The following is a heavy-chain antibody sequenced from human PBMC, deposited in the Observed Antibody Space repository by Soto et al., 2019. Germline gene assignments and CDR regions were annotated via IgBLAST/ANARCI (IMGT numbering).Heavy chain of an antibody. CDR2: IYYSGST. CDR1: GGSISSGGYY. D-gene: IGHD3-3*01. CDR3: AKVFSDRRGFFAP. J-gene: IGHJ5*02. Sequence: SETLSLTCTVSGGSISSGGYYWSWIRQHPGKGLEWIGYIYYSGSTYYNPSLKSRVTISVDTSKNQFSLKLSSVTAADTAVYYCAKVFSDRRGFFAPWGRGTLVTVSS. V-gene: IGHV4-31*03.